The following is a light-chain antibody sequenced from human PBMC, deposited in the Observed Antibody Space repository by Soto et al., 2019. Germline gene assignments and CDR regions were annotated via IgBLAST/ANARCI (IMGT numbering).Light chain of an antibody. CDR2: GTS. V-gene: IGKV3-15*01. J-gene: IGKJ4*01. Sequence: IVMTQSPATLSVSPWERATLSCRASQSVGTNLAWFQQKPGQAPRLLIYGTSTRATGIPARFSGSGSGTEFTLTISRLQSEDFAVYYCQQYKNWPPITFGGGTKVDIK. CDR1: QSVGTN. CDR3: QQYKNWPPIT.